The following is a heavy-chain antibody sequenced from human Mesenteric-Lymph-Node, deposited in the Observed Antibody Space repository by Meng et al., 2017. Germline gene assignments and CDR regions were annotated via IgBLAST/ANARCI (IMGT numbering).Heavy chain of an antibody. CDR1: GYTFTGYY. CDR2: INPNSGGT. D-gene: IGHD5-18*01. J-gene: IGHJ4*02. Sequence: ASVKVSCKASGYTFTGYYMHWVRQAPGQGLEWMGRINPNSGGTNYAQKFQGRVTMTRDTSISTVYMELSSLRSEDTAVYYCARGHVDTAMVPRYWGQGTLVTVSS. V-gene: IGHV1-2*06. CDR3: ARGHVDTAMVPRY.